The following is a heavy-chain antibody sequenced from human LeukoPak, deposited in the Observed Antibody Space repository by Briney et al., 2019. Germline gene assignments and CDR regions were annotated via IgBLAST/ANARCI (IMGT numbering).Heavy chain of an antibody. V-gene: IGHV1-2*02. D-gene: IGHD3-10*01. CDR2: INPNSGGT. CDR3: ARDLTFYGSGSYYFDY. Sequence: ASVKVSCKASGYTFTGYYMHWVRQAPGQGLEWMGWINPNSGGTNYAQKFQGRVTMTRDTSISTAYMELSRLRSDDTAVYYCARDLTFYGSGSYYFDYWGQGTLVTVSS. J-gene: IGHJ4*02. CDR1: GYTFTGYY.